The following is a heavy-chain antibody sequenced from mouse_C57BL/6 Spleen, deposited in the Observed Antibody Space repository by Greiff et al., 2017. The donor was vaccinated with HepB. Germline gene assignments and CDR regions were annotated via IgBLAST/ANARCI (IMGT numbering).Heavy chain of an antibody. CDR3: AQTALFAY. D-gene: IGHD3-2*01. J-gene: IGHJ3*01. Sequence: EVKLMESGGGLVKPGGSLKLSCAASGFTFSDYGMHWVRQAPEKGLEWVAYISSGSSTIYYADTVKGRFTISRDNAKNTLFLQMTSLRSEDTAMYYCAQTALFAYWGQGTLVTVSA. CDR2: ISSGSSTI. V-gene: IGHV5-17*01. CDR1: GFTFSDYG.